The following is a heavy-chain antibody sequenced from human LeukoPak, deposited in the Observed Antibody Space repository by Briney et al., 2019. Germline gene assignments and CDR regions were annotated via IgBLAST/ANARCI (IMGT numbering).Heavy chain of an antibody. J-gene: IGHJ6*03. CDR1: GYTFTSYG. D-gene: IGHD2-2*01. V-gene: IGHV1-18*01. CDR3: ARDVPIVVVPAAMAYYYYYYMDV. Sequence: GASVKVSCKASGYTFTSYGISWVRQAPGQGLERMGWISAYNGNTNYAQKLQGRVTMTTDTSTSTAYMELRSLRSDDTAVYYCARDVPIVVVPAAMAYYYYYYMDVWGKGTTVTVSS. CDR2: ISAYNGNT.